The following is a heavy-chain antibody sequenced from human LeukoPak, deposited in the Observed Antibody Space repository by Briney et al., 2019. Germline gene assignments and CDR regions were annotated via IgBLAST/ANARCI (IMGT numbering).Heavy chain of an antibody. V-gene: IGHV3-23*01. D-gene: IGHD6-19*01. CDR1: GFTFSNYA. Sequence: GGSLRLSCAASGFTFSNYAMSWVRKTPGTGLEWLSAISPDGNYIYYADSVKGRFTTSRDNSKNTLYLQMNSLRAEDTAVYFCASQRHHRVAVAGSFDYWGQGTLVTVSS. CDR3: ASQRHHRVAVAGSFDY. CDR2: ISPDGNYI. J-gene: IGHJ4*02.